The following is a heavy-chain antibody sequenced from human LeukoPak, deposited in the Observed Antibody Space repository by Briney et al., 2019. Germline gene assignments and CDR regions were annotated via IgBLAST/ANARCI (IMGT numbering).Heavy chain of an antibody. J-gene: IGHJ4*02. CDR2: IYTSGST. D-gene: IGHD3-22*01. Sequence: SETLSLTCTVSGGSISSGSYYWSWIRQPAGKGLEWIGRIYTSGSTNYNPSLKSRVTISVDTSKNQFSLKLSFVTAADTAVYYCARSRYYYDSSGYPHVGNFDYWGQGTLVTVSS. CDR1: GGSISSGSYY. V-gene: IGHV4-61*02. CDR3: ARSRYYYDSSGYPHVGNFDY.